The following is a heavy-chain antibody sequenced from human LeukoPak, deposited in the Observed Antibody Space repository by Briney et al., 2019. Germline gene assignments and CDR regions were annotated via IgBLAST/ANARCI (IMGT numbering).Heavy chain of an antibody. CDR3: SRAAGYDFILVY. V-gene: IGHV3-49*03. D-gene: IGHD5-12*01. Sequence: GGSLRLSCTASGFTFGDYGMSWFRQAPGKGLEWVGFIRSEAYDTTPQYGASVKGRFTISKDDSRRIAFLQMSGLKAEDTAVYYCSRAAGYDFILVYWGQGTLVTVSS. CDR1: GFTFGDYG. CDR2: IRSEAYDTTP. J-gene: IGHJ4*02.